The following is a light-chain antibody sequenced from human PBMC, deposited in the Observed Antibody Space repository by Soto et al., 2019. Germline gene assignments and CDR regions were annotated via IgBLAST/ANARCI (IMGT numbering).Light chain of an antibody. V-gene: IGKV3-20*01. CDR1: QSVSNY. CDR3: QQYGGSPQT. CDR2: GAS. J-gene: IGKJ1*01. Sequence: EIVLTQSPGTLSLSPGERATLSCRASQSVSNYLAWYQQKPGQAPRLLIYGASRRATVITDRFSGSGSGTYFSLNISRLEPEDFAVYYCQQYGGSPQTFGQGTNVEIK.